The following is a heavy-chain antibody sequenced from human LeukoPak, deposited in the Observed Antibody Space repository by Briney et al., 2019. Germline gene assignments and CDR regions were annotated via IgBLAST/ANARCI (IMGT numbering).Heavy chain of an antibody. D-gene: IGHD3-22*01. Sequence: ASVKVSCKASGYTFTTYYIHWVRQAPGQGLEWMGIINPSGGSTTYAQKFQGRVTMTEDTSTDTAYMELSSLRSEDTAVYYCATQADYYDSSGPALDAFDIWGQGTMVTVSS. CDR3: ATQADYYDSSGPALDAFDI. CDR1: GYTFTTYY. V-gene: IGHV1-46*01. CDR2: INPSGGST. J-gene: IGHJ3*02.